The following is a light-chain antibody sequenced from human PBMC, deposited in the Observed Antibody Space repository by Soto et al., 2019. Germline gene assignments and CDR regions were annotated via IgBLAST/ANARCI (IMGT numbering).Light chain of an antibody. CDR1: QSISSY. J-gene: IGKJ4*01. V-gene: IGKV1-39*01. CDR2: AAS. CDR3: QQLRMYPST. Sequence: DIQMTQSPSSLSASVGDRVTITCRASQSISSYLNWYQQKPGKAPKLLIYAASSLQSGVPSRFSGSGSGTEFTLTINSLQADDFATYYCQQLRMYPSTFGGGTKVDNK.